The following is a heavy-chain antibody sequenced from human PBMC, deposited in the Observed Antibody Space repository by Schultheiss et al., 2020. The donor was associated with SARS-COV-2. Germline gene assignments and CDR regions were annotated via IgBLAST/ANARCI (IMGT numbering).Heavy chain of an antibody. Sequence: GESLKISCAASGFTFSSYWMHWVRQAPGKGLVWVSRINSDGSSTSYADSVKGRFTISRDNAKNTLYLQMNSLRAEDTAVYYCARVERYCSSTSCRAFDIWGQGTMVTVSS. D-gene: IGHD2-2*01. J-gene: IGHJ3*02. CDR2: INSDGSST. CDR1: GFTFSSYW. CDR3: ARVERYCSSTSCRAFDI. V-gene: IGHV3-74*01.